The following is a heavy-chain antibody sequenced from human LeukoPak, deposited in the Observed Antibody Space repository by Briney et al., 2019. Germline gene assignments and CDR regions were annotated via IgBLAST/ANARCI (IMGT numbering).Heavy chain of an antibody. D-gene: IGHD3-3*01. Sequence: SQTLCLTCTVSGGSISSGDSYWSWIRPPPGKGREWFGYISYSGTTSYNPSLKSPFTISMDTSKNQISLRLSSVTAADTAVYYCARAVNYDFWSAYYYYMDVWGKGTTVTVSS. J-gene: IGHJ6*03. CDR2: ISYSGTT. V-gene: IGHV4-30-4*01. CDR3: ARAVNYDFWSAYYYYMDV. CDR1: GGSISSGDSY.